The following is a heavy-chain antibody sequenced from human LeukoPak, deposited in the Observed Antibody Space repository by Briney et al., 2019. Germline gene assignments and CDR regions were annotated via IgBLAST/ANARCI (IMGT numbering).Heavy chain of an antibody. D-gene: IGHD3-3*01. J-gene: IGHJ1*01. CDR2: NNDSGST. Sequence: SETLSLTCAVYGGSFSGYYWSLIRQPPGKGLEWIGENNDSGSTNYNPSLKSRVTISVDTSKNQFSLKLSSVTAADTAVYYCARRLTYYDFWSGYSGGRAGAEYFQHWGQGTLVTVSS. V-gene: IGHV4-34*01. CDR1: GGSFSGYY. CDR3: ARRLTYYDFWSGYSGGRAGAEYFQH.